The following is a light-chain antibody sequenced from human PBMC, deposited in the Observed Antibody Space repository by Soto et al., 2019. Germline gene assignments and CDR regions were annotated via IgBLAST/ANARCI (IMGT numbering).Light chain of an antibody. CDR3: QQYNSN. CDR1: HTIYNW. CDR2: DVS. V-gene: IGKV1-5*01. J-gene: IGKJ2*01. Sequence: IQMTQSPSTLSASVGDRVTITCRASHTIYNWLAWYQYRPGRAPKLLIYDVSSLDSGVPSRFSGSGSGTEFTLTISSLQPDDFAIYYCQQYNSNFGQGTRLEIK.